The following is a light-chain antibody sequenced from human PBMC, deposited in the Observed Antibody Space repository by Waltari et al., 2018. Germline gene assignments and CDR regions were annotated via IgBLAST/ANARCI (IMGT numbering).Light chain of an antibody. J-gene: IGLJ3*02. CDR1: DSNLDSFG. CDR3: QSYDNSLRGSVL. Sequence: QSVLTQAPSVSGAPGQRVTISCTGGDSNLDSFGVNCDQHLPGRVPKLIIYENTNRPSGVPDRFSGSKSGTSASLAIDGLQPEDEGDYYCQSYDNSLRGSVLFGGGTKVTV. CDR2: ENT. V-gene: IGLV1-40*01.